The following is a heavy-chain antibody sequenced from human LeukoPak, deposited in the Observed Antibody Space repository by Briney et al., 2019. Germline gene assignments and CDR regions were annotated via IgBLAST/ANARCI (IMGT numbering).Heavy chain of an antibody. D-gene: IGHD3-3*01. CDR1: GGSISSYY. Sequence: SETLSLTRTVSGGSISSYYWSWLRQPPGKGLEWIGYIYYSGSTNYNPSLKSRVTISVDTSKNQFSLKLSSVTAADTAVYYCARLVGGYDFWSGYWTFDYWGQGTLVTVSS. V-gene: IGHV4-59*08. CDR3: ARLVGGYDFWSGYWTFDY. J-gene: IGHJ4*02. CDR2: IYYSGST.